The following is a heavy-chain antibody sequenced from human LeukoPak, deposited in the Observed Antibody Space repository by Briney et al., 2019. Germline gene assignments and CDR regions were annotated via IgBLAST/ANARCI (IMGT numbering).Heavy chain of an antibody. J-gene: IGHJ6*03. D-gene: IGHD3-10*01. CDR1: GGSFSGYY. CDR3: ARLLKVAWLGGRYYYYYYMDV. Sequence: SETLSLTCAVYGGSFSGYYWSWIRQPPGKGLEWIGEINHSGSTNYNPSLKSRVTISVDTSKNQFSLKLSSVTAADTAVYYCARLLKVAWLGGRYYYYYYMDVWGKGTTVTVSS. CDR2: INHSGST. V-gene: IGHV4-34*01.